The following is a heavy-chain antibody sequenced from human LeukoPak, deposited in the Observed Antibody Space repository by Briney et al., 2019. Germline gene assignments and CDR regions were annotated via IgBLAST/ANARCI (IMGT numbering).Heavy chain of an antibody. CDR3: GKDRSIGTYYTFDH. D-gene: IGHD1-26*01. J-gene: IGHJ4*02. CDR1: GFTFSSYE. V-gene: IGHV3-23*01. CDR2: ISASAAMT. Sequence: GGFLRLSCAASGFTFSSYEMNWVRQAPGKGLEWVSSISASAAMTYYADSVKGRFTVSRDNSNNRLYLQMSGLTAADTAVYYCGKDRSIGTYYTFDHWGQGTLVTVSS.